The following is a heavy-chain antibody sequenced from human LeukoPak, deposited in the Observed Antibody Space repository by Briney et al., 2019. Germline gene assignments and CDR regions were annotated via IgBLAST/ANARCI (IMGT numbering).Heavy chain of an antibody. Sequence: GRSLRLSCAASGFTFDDYAMHWVRQAPGKGLEWVSGISWNSGSIGYADSVKGRFTISRDNAKNSLYLQMNSLRAEDTALYYCAKAEGSGHYYGMDVWGQGTTVTVSS. D-gene: IGHD2-15*01. CDR3: AKAEGSGHYYGMDV. CDR2: ISWNSGSI. J-gene: IGHJ6*02. CDR1: GFTFDDYA. V-gene: IGHV3-9*01.